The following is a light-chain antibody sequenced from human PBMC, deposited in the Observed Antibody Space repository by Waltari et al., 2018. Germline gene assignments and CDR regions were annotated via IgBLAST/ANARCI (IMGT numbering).Light chain of an antibody. CDR3: HSRDSSGDVV. Sequence: SSELIQDPAVSVALGQTVRITCQGDSLRTYYVSWFHQKPGQAPALVIYGKNNRPSGIPDRFSASSSGSTASLTIIGAQAEDEADYYCHSRDSSGDVVIGGGTKLTV. V-gene: IGLV3-19*01. CDR2: GKN. J-gene: IGLJ2*01. CDR1: SLRTYY.